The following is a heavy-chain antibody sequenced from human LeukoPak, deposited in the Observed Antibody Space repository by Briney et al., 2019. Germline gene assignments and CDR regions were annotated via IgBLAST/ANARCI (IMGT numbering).Heavy chain of an antibody. Sequence: SETLSLTCTVSGGSISSYSWSWIRQPPGKGLEWIGYIYYSGSTNYNPSLKSRVTISVDTSKNQFSLKLSSVTAADTAVYYCARVKYSSSSYDYWGQGTLVTVSS. V-gene: IGHV4-59*01. J-gene: IGHJ4*02. CDR3: ARVKYSSSSYDY. CDR2: IYYSGST. CDR1: GGSISSYS. D-gene: IGHD6-6*01.